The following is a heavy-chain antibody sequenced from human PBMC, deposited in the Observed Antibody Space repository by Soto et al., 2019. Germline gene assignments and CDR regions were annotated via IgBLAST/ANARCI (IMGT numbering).Heavy chain of an antibody. Sequence: SETLSLTCTVSGASMNSYHWSWIRQPAGKGLEWIGHIHSSGSTNYNPSLKSRVTMSVDTSKNQFSLRLMSLTAADTAVYYCARDQGVAAAGITRFDPWGQGSLVTVS. J-gene: IGHJ5*02. V-gene: IGHV4-4*07. CDR1: GASMNSYH. D-gene: IGHD6-13*01. CDR3: ARDQGVAAAGITRFDP. CDR2: IHSSGST.